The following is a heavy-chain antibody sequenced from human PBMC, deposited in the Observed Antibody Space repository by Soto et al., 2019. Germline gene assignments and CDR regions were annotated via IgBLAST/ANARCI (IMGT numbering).Heavy chain of an antibody. CDR2: IYTSGST. D-gene: IGHD1-26*01. J-gene: IGHJ5*02. CDR3: ARDTPLVGALAWFDP. Sequence: SETLSLTCTVSGGSISSYYWSWIRQPAGKGLEWIGRIYTSGSTNYNPSLKSRVTMSVDTSKNQFSLKLSSVTAADTAVYYCARDTPLVGALAWFDPWGQGTLVTVSS. CDR1: GGSISSYY. V-gene: IGHV4-4*07.